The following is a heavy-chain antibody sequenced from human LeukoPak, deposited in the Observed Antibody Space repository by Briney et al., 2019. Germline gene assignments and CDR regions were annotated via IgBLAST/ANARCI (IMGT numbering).Heavy chain of an antibody. CDR2: IWSDGNNK. J-gene: IGHJ4*02. Sequence: GGSLRLSCAASGFTFSSHGMHWVRQAPGKGLEWVAFIWSDGNNKYYADSVKGRFTISRHNSKNTLYLQMNSLRAEDTAVYYCARDSAAAGTDYWGQGTLVTVSS. CDR1: GFTFSSHG. CDR3: ARDSAAAGTDY. V-gene: IGHV3-30*02. D-gene: IGHD6-13*01.